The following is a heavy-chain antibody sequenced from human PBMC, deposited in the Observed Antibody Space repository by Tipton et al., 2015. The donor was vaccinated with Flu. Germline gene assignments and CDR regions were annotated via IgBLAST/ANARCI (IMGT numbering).Heavy chain of an antibody. CDR3: ARRDFSNYVSDPKNWFDP. Sequence: TLSLTCTVSGGSISSGSNYWNWVRQPAGKGLEWIGRISTSGNTNYNPSLKNQVTISVDASKNQFSLELTSVTAADMAVYYCARRDFSNYVSDPKNWFDPWGQGTLVTVSS. V-gene: IGHV4-61*02. CDR1: GGSISSGSNY. J-gene: IGHJ5*02. D-gene: IGHD4-11*01. CDR2: ISTSGNT.